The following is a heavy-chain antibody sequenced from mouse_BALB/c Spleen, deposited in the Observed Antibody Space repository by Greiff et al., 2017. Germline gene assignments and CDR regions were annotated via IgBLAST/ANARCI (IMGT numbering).Heavy chain of an antibody. D-gene: IGHD1-1*01. V-gene: IGHV1S16*01. CDR2: INPSNGGT. J-gene: IGHJ3*01. Sequence: VKLQQPGAELVKPGASVKLSCKASGYTFTSYYMYWVKQRPGQGLEWIGGINPSNGGTNFNEKFKSKATLTVDKSSSTAYMQLSSLTSEDSAVYYCTAITTASFAYWGQGTLVTVSA. CDR1: GYTFTSYY. CDR3: TAITTASFAY.